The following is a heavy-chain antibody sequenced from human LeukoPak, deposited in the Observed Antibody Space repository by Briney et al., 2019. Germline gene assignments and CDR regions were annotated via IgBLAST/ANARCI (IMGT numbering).Heavy chain of an antibody. J-gene: IGHJ4*02. CDR2: TKNDGSST. CDR3: HPLAYASK. Sequence: PGGSLRLSCAVSGVTSGFTFSSRWMHWVRQAPGKGLEWVSVTKNDGSSTNYADSVRGRFTASRDNAQNTVYLEMNSLRVEDTAIYYCHPLAYASKWGQGTLVTVSS. D-gene: IGHD2-8*01. CDR1: GVTSGFTFSSRW. V-gene: IGHV3-74*01.